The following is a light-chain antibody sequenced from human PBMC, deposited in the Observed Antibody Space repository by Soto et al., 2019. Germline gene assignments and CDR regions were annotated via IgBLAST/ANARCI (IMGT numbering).Light chain of an antibody. V-gene: IGKV3-20*01. CDR3: HPSGDSPP. Sequence: VLTLSPGTLSLSTGERATLYCRSSQTVNANFLAWYQQKPGQAPRLLIYGVSNRAPGIPDRFSGSGSGTDITLTITRLEPEDFAVYYCHPSGDSPPFGQGTNVDI. CDR1: QTVNANF. CDR2: GVS. J-gene: IGKJ1*01.